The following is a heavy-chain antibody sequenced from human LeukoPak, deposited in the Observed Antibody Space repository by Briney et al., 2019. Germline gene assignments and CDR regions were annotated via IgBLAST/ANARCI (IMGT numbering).Heavy chain of an antibody. CDR2: ISDSSSTI. V-gene: IGHV3-48*01. Sequence: GGSLRLSCAASGLTFNNYGMSWVRQAPGKGLEWVSYISDSSSTIYYADSVKGRFAISRDNAKNSLYLQMHTLRAEDTAVYYCARDLTSSWYGFDYWGQGTLVTVSS. CDR1: GLTFNNYG. J-gene: IGHJ4*02. CDR3: ARDLTSSWYGFDY. D-gene: IGHD6-13*01.